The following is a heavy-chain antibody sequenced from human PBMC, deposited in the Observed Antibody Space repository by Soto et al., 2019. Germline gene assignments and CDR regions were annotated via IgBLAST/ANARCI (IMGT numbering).Heavy chain of an antibody. CDR3: ARGGLNSAAFDI. CDR2: IYHGVST. CDR1: VGSFNNYF. J-gene: IGHJ3*02. D-gene: IGHD1-20*01. V-gene: IGHV4-59*12. Sequence: ETLSIPYTFSVGSFNNYFWTWIRQPPGKRLEWIGEIYHGVSTNYNPSLKYRLNLLVDKSKNQFSLNLTSVTAADTAVYYCARGGLNSAAFDIWSQGPKVPVS.